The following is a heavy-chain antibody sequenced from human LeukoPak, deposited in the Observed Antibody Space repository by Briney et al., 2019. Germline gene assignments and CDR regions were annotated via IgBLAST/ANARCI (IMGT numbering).Heavy chain of an antibody. V-gene: IGHV3-48*03. CDR3: ARDPPYCSSTSCYADAFDI. Sequence: GGSLRLSCAASGFTFSSYEMNWVRQAPGKGLEWVSYISSSGSTIYYADSAKGRFTISRDNAKNSLYLQMNSLRAEDTAVYYCARDPPYCSSTSCYADAFDIWGQGTMVTVSS. CDR1: GFTFSSYE. J-gene: IGHJ3*02. CDR2: ISSSGSTI. D-gene: IGHD2-2*01.